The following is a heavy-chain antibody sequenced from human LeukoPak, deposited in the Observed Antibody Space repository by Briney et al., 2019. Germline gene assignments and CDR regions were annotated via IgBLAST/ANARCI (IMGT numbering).Heavy chain of an antibody. D-gene: IGHD3-22*01. CDR3: ARGSGFYRGRYFDY. V-gene: IGHV4-34*01. CDR1: GGSFSGYY. Sequence: SETLSLTCAVYGGSFSGYYWSWIRQPPGKVLEWIGEINHSGSTNYNPSLKSRVTISVDTSKNQFSLKLSSVTAADTAVYYCARGSGFYRGRYFDYWGQGTLVTVSS. CDR2: INHSGST. J-gene: IGHJ4*02.